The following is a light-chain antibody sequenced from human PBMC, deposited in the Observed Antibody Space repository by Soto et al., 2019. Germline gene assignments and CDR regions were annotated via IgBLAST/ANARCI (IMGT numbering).Light chain of an antibody. Sequence: SQMTQSPTTLSASVVDRFSITCRASESIRTYLAWYQHKPGKAPKFLIYDASTMESGVPSRFSGSGSGTDFTLTISSLEPEDFGVYYCQQNYNTSITFGQGTRLEIK. CDR2: DAS. V-gene: IGKV1-5*01. J-gene: IGKJ5*01. CDR3: QQNYNTSIT. CDR1: ESIRTY.